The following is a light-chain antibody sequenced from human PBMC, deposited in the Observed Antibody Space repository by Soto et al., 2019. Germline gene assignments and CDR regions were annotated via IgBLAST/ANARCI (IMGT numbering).Light chain of an antibody. V-gene: IGLV2-14*01. Sequence: QSALTQPASVSGSPGQSITISCTGTSSDVGGYNYVSWYQQHPGKAPKLMIYDVSNRPSGVSNRFSGSKSGNTASLTISGLQAEDEAEYYCSSYTSSSVGFGGGTKLTVL. CDR1: SSDVGGYNY. CDR2: DVS. J-gene: IGLJ2*01. CDR3: SSYTSSSVG.